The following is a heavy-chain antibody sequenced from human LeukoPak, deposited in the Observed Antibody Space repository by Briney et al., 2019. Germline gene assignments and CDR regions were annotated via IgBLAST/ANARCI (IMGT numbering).Heavy chain of an antibody. V-gene: IGHV3-23*01. CDR1: GFTFSSYG. CDR2: ISGSGGST. J-gene: IGHJ4*02. Sequence: GGSLRLSCAASGFTFSSYGMSWVRQAPGKGLEWVSAISGSGGSTYYADSVKGRFTISRDNSKNTLYLQMNSLRAEDTAVYYCARGYDSGSYYVYWGQGTLVTVSS. D-gene: IGHD3-22*01. CDR3: ARGYDSGSYYVY.